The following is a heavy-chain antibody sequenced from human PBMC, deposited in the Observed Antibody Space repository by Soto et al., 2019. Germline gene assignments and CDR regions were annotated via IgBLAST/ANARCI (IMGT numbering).Heavy chain of an antibody. CDR2: IYSSGNT. Sequence: PSETLSLTCTVSGASVSSGDYYWTWIRQPPGKDLEWIGYIYSSGNTNHNPSLRSRVTMSKDTSKNQFSLKLSSVTAADTAVYYCARRVTGGGERFDPWGQGILVTVSS. CDR1: GASVSSGDYY. J-gene: IGHJ5*02. D-gene: IGHD7-27*01. V-gene: IGHV4-30-4*01. CDR3: ARRVTGGGERFDP.